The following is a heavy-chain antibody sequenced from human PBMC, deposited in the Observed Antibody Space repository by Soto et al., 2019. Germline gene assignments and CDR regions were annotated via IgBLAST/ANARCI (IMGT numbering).Heavy chain of an antibody. J-gene: IGHJ5*02. CDR1: GFSFSNYA. V-gene: IGHV3-23*01. Sequence: EVQLLESGGGLVQPGGSRRLSCAASGFSFSNYAMTWVRQAPGKGLEWVSVISGTGAGTYYADSVKGRFTISRDNLKKTLYLQMNSLRADDTAVYYCTKGLADVGGAGSSSFDAWGQGTLVTVSS. CDR3: TKGLADVGGAGSSSFDA. D-gene: IGHD2-15*01. CDR2: ISGTGAGT.